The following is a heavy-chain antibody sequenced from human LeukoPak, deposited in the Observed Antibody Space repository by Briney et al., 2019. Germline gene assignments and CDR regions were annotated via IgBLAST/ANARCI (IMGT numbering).Heavy chain of an antibody. J-gene: IGHJ5*02. D-gene: IGHD6-19*01. CDR2: ISYSGSN. CDR1: GSSVSNYY. V-gene: IGHV4-59*08. Sequence: NTSETLSLTCTVSGSSVSNYYWNWLRQPPGKGLEWLGHISYSGSNIYNPSLNSRVTISLDTSKNQFSLSLNSVTAADTAVYFCARRVLMSSAGVPDTWLDPWGQGTLVTVSS. CDR3: ARRVLMSSAGVPDTWLDP.